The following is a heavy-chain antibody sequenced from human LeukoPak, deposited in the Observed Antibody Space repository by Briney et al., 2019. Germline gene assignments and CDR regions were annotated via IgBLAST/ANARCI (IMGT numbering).Heavy chain of an antibody. V-gene: IGHV4-34*01. D-gene: IGHD1-7*01. CDR3: ARGRNWNYGGWFDP. Sequence: SETLSLTCGVYGGSFSGYYWSWIRQPPGKGLEWIGEINHSGSTNHNPSLKSRVTISVDTSMNQFSLKLTSVTAADTAVYYCARGRNWNYGGWFDPWGQGTLVTVSS. CDR2: INHSGST. J-gene: IGHJ5*02. CDR1: GGSFSGYY.